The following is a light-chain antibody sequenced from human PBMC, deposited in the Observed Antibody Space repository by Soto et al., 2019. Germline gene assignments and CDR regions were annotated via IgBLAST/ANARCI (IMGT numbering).Light chain of an antibody. V-gene: IGKV1-9*01. CDR1: QGVSSY. CDR3: QQVNSYPLT. Sequence: DIQLTPSPSSFSASVGDRVTITCRASQGVSSYVDWYQQKPGKPPKLLIYGASTLQSGVPSRFSGGASGTEFTLTITSLQPEDFATYYCQQVNSYPLTFGQGTRLEIK. CDR2: GAS. J-gene: IGKJ5*01.